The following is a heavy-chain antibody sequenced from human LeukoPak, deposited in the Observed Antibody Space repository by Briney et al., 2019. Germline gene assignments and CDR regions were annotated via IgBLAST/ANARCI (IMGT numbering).Heavy chain of an antibody. CDR1: GYSFISYW. CDR2: IFPGDSDT. D-gene: IGHD2-21*02. V-gene: IGHV5-51*01. J-gene: IGHJ4*02. Sequence: GESLKISCKGSGYSFISYWIGWVRQMPGKGLEWIGIIFPGDSDTRYSPSFQGQVTISADKSIGTAYLQWSSLKASDTATYYCARSFEYCGGDCYDYWGQGTLVSVSS. CDR3: ARSFEYCGGDCYDY.